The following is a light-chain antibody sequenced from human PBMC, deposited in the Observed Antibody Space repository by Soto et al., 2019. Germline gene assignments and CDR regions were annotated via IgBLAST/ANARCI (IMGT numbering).Light chain of an antibody. CDR1: SGHSNYA. V-gene: IGLV4-69*01. CDR2: LNSDGSH. Sequence: QLVLTQSPSASASLGASVKLTCTLSSGHSNYAIAWHQQQSEKGPRYLMKLNSDGSHSKGDGIPDRVSGSSSGAERYLTSSSLQSEDEADYYCQTWGSGIVVFGGGTKLTVL. J-gene: IGLJ2*01. CDR3: QTWGSGIVV.